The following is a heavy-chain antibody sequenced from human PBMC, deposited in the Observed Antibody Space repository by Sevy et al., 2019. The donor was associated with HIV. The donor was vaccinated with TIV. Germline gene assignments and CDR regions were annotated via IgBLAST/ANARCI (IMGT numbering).Heavy chain of an antibody. CDR3: VRAVAADGSF. CDR1: GFSLNTYW. CDR2: IKQDGSVT. D-gene: IGHD6-13*01. V-gene: IGHV3-7*01. J-gene: IGHJ4*02. Sequence: GGSLRLSCAASGFSLNTYWMSWVRQAPGKGLEWVANIKQDGSVTYYVDSVKGRFTISRDNARNFLYLQMNSLRAEDTARYYCVRAVAADGSFWVQGTLVTVSS.